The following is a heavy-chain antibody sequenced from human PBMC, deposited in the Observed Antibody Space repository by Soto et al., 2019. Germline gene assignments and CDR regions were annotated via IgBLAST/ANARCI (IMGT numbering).Heavy chain of an antibody. CDR3: TTDSIFCSGGSCYSDFDY. J-gene: IGHJ4*02. D-gene: IGHD2-15*01. V-gene: IGHV3-15*07. Sequence: PGGSLRLSCAASGFTFSNAWMNWVRQAPGKGLEWVGRIKSKTDGGTTDYAAPVKGRFTISRDDSKNTLYLQMNSLKTEGTAVYYCTTDSIFCSGGSCYSDFDYWGQGTLVTVSS. CDR2: IKSKTDGGTT. CDR1: GFTFSNAW.